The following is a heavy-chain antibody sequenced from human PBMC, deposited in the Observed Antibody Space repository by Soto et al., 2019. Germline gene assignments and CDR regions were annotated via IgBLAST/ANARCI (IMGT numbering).Heavy chain of an antibody. D-gene: IGHD5-12*01. CDR2: IDPNGGVT. V-gene: IGHV1-2*02. J-gene: IGHJ6*03. Sequence: ASVKVSCKTSGDSFNDYYIHWVRQAPGQGLEWMGWIDPNGGVTKYAQKFQGRVTVTRDTSVRTVYMELSSLRSDDTAVYYCARESGGATATLDYYYFYMDVWGKGTTVTVSS. CDR1: GDSFNDYY. CDR3: ARESGGATATLDYYYFYMDV.